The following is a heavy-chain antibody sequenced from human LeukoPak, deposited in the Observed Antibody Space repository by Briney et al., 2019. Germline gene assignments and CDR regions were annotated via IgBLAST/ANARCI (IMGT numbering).Heavy chain of an antibody. CDR3: ARGGSSGWYY. V-gene: IGHV3-74*01. J-gene: IGHJ4*02. CDR1: GFTFSSYS. Sequence: PGGSLRLSCAASGFTFSSYSMNWVRQAPGKGLVWVSRINTDGSSTSYADSVKGRFTISRDNAKNTLYLQMNSLRAEDTAVYYCARGGSSGWYYWGQGTLVTVSS. D-gene: IGHD3-22*01. CDR2: INTDGSST.